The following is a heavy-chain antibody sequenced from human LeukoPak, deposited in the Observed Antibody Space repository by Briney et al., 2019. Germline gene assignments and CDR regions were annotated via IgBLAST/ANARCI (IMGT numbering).Heavy chain of an antibody. CDR3: ARHGYSGRLGY. CDR1: GGSISSYY. D-gene: IGHD1-26*01. J-gene: IGHJ4*02. Sequence: PSETLSLTCTVSGGSISSYYWSWIRQPPGKGLEWIGYIYTSGSTNYNPSLKSRVTILVDTSKNQFSLKLSSVTAADTAVYYCARHGYSGRLGYWGQGTLVTVSS. V-gene: IGHV4-4*09. CDR2: IYTSGST.